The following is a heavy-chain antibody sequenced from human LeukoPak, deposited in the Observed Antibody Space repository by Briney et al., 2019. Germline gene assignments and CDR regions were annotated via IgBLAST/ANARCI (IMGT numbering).Heavy chain of an antibody. V-gene: IGHV3-30*03. CDR1: GFTFSSYG. Sequence: GGSLRLSCAASGFTFSSYGMHWVRQAPGKGLEWVAVISYDGSNKYYADSVKGRFTISRDNSKNTLHLQMNSLRAEDTAVYYCARELAAQVRWFDPWSQGTLVTVSS. J-gene: IGHJ5*02. CDR3: ARELAAQVRWFDP. CDR2: ISYDGSNK. D-gene: IGHD6-6*01.